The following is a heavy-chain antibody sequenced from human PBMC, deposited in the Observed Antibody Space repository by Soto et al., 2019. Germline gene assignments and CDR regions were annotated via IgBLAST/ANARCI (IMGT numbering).Heavy chain of an antibody. CDR1: GYTFTRYY. J-gene: IGHJ4*02. D-gene: IGHD3-22*01. Sequence: QVQLVQYGAEVKKPGASVKVSCKASGYTFTRYYTHWVRQAPGQGLEWMGIIHPSGGSTSYAQKFQGRVTIPRGTSTSRVDRELRSLRSEDTGVYECAGGQWSAVGVIPFYYWGQGTLVTVSS. V-gene: IGHV1-46*01. CDR3: AGGQWSAVGVIPFYY. CDR2: IHPSGGST.